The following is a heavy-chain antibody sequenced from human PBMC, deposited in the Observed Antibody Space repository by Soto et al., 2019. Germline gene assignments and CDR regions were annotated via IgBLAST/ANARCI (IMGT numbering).Heavy chain of an antibody. V-gene: IGHV3-11*05. J-gene: IGHJ3*02. CDR1: GFTFSDYY. CDR3: ARDADILTGSDAFDI. CDR2: IGSSSSYT. D-gene: IGHD3-9*01. Sequence: QVQLVESGGGLVKPGGSLRLSCAASGFTFSDYYMSWIRQAPGKGLEWVSYIGSSSSYTNYADSLKGRFTISRDNAKNSLYLQMNSLKAEDTAVYYCARDADILTGSDAFDIWGQGTMVPVSS.